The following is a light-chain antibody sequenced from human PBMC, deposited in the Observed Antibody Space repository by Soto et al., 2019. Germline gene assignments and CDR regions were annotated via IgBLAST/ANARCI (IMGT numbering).Light chain of an antibody. V-gene: IGKV3-20*01. Sequence: EIVLTQSPGTLSLSPGERVALSCRASQTVSSTYLAWYQHKPGQAPRLLLYGASRRAAGIPDRFSGSGSGTDYTITISRLAPADFAVYYCQQHGSSPRTFGQGTKVEIK. CDR3: QQHGSSPRT. CDR2: GAS. J-gene: IGKJ1*01. CDR1: QTVSSTY.